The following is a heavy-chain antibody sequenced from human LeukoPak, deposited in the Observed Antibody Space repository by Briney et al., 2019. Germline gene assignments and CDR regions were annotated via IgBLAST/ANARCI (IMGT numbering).Heavy chain of an antibody. J-gene: IGHJ6*02. CDR1: GGSISSSSYY. CDR2: IYYSGST. D-gene: IGHD2-21*01. V-gene: IGHV4-39*01. CDR3: ARHGLFTYYAMDV. Sequence: PSETLSLTCTVSGGSISSSSYYWGWIRQPPGKGLEWMGSIYYSGSTYYNPPLKSRVTISVDTSKNQFSLKLSSVTAADTAVYYCARHGLFTYYAMDVWGQGTTVTVSS.